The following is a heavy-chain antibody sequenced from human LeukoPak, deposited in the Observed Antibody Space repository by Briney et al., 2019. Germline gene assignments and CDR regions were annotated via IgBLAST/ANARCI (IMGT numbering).Heavy chain of an antibody. CDR1: GYTFSTYG. Sequence: ASVKVSCKASGYTFSTYGITWVRQAPGQGLEWMGWISPYNHNTKYAPKLQGRLTMTTDTITSAAFMELWSLGSDDTAVYYCARDATSLIAVPGHWGQGTLATVSS. CDR2: ISPYNHNT. V-gene: IGHV1-18*01. CDR3: ARDATSLIAVPGH. D-gene: IGHD6-19*01. J-gene: IGHJ4*02.